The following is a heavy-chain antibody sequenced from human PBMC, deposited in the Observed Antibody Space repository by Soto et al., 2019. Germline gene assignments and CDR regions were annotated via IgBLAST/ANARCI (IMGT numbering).Heavy chain of an antibody. V-gene: IGHV3-74*01. CDR1: GFTFSSYW. CDR3: ARVEVLWFGEDYYYYMDV. Sequence: EVQLVESGGGLVQPGGSLRLSCAASGFTFSSYWMHWVRQAPGKGLVWVSRINGDGSSTSYADSVKGRFTISRDNAKNTLYLQMNSLRAEDTAVYYCARVEVLWFGEDYYYYMDVWGKGTTVTVSS. CDR2: INGDGSST. D-gene: IGHD3-10*01. J-gene: IGHJ6*03.